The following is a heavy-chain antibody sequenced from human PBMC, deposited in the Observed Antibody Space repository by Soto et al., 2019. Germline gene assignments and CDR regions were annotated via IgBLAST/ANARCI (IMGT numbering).Heavy chain of an antibody. CDR3: ARPGDTGRYYYYGMDV. CDR1: GFTFSSYS. Sequence: EVQLVESGGGLVKPGGSLRLSCAASGFTFSSYSMNWVRQAPWKGLEWVSSISSSSSYIYYADSVKGRFTISRDNAKNSLYLQMNSLRAEDTAVYYCARPGDTGRYYYYGMDVWGQGTTVTVSS. D-gene: IGHD5-18*01. V-gene: IGHV3-21*01. J-gene: IGHJ6*02. CDR2: ISSSSSYI.